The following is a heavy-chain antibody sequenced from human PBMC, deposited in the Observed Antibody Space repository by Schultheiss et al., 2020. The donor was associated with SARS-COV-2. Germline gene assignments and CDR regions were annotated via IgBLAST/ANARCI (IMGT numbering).Heavy chain of an antibody. V-gene: IGHV1-2*02. CDR1: GYTFTGYY. CDR3: ARDRIVTGTTLFWFDP. J-gene: IGHJ5*02. Sequence: ASVKVSCKASGYTFTGYYMHWVRQAPGQGLEWMGWINPNSGGTNYAQKFQGRVTMTRDTSISTAYMELSRLRSDDTAVYYCARDRIVTGTTLFWFDPWGQGALGTGSS. CDR2: INPNSGGT. D-gene: IGHD1-7*01.